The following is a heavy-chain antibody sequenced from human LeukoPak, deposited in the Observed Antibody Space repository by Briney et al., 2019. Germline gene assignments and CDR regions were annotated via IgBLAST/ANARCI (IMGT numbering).Heavy chain of an antibody. Sequence: ASVKVSCKASGYTFTSYDINWVRQATGQGLEWMGWINPNSGDTTYAQKFQGRVTMTRVTSISTVYMEVSRLRSDDTAVYYCARDPLYSSSSPFFDYWGQGTLVTVSS. CDR2: INPNSGDT. V-gene: IGHV1-2*02. D-gene: IGHD6-6*01. CDR1: GYTFTSYD. J-gene: IGHJ4*02. CDR3: ARDPLYSSSSPFFDY.